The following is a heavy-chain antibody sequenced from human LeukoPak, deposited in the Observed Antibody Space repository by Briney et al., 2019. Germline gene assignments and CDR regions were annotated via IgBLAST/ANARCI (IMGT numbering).Heavy chain of an antibody. CDR2: IYHSGST. CDR1: GYSISSGYY. J-gene: IGHJ6*03. D-gene: IGHD1-7*01. CDR3: ARGTRYYYYMDV. Sequence: SETLSLTCTVSGYSISSGYYWGWIRQPPGKGLEWIGNIYHSGSTYYNPSLKSRVTISVDTSKNQFSLKLSSVTAADTAVYYCARGTRYYYYMDVWGKGTTVTVSS. V-gene: IGHV4-38-2*02.